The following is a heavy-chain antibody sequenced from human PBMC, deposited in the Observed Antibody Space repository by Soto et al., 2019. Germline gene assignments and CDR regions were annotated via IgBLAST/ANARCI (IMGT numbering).Heavy chain of an antibody. CDR2: IYYSGST. D-gene: IGHD3-22*01. Sequence: SETLSLTCTVSGGSISSYYWSWIRQPPGKGLEWIGYIYYSGSTNYNPSLKSRVTISVDTSKNQFSLKLSSVTAADTAVYYCARDSGVLWYDRELDYWGQGTLVTVSS. CDR3: ARDSGVLWYDRELDY. J-gene: IGHJ4*02. V-gene: IGHV4-59*01. CDR1: GGSISSYY.